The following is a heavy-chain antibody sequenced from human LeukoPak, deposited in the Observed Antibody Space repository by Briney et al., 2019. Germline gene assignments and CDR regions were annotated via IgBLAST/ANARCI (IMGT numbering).Heavy chain of an antibody. V-gene: IGHV4-39*01. CDR2: IYYSGST. Sequence: SETLSLTCIVSGGSISSSRYYWGWIRQPPGKGLKWIVSIYYSGSTYYNPSLNRRLTISVDTSKNQFSLKLSSVTAADTAVYYCARQMYYYDNSGYYDFWGQGTLVTVSS. D-gene: IGHD3-22*01. CDR3: ARQMYYYDNSGYYDF. CDR1: GGSISSSRYY. J-gene: IGHJ4*02.